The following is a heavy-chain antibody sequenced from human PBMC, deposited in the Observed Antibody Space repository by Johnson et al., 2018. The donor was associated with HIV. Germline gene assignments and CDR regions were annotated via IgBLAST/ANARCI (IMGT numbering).Heavy chain of an antibody. V-gene: IGHV3-53*01. J-gene: IGHJ3*02. CDR2: IYSGGST. CDR1: GFTVSSNY. CDR3: ARGPAAAVHDAFDI. Sequence: VPLVESGGGLIQPGGSLRLSCAASGFTVSSNYLSWVRQAPGKGLEWVSVIYSGGSTYYADSVKGRFTISRDNSKNTLYLQLNSLRAEDTAVYYCARGPAAAVHDAFDIWGQGTMVTVSS. D-gene: IGHD6-13*01.